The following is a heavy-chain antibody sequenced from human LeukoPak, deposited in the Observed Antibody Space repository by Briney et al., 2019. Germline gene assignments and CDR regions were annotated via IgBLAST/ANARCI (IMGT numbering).Heavy chain of an antibody. CDR3: ARDLFYDSSGYYASDS. Sequence: PGGSLRLSCAASGFTFSTYWMHWVRQAPGKGLVWVSRTNNDGSSTVYADSVKGRFTISRDNAKNTLYLQMSSLRAEDTAVYYCARDLFYDSSGYYASDSWGQGTLVTVSS. J-gene: IGHJ4*02. CDR1: GFTFSTYW. D-gene: IGHD3-22*01. V-gene: IGHV3-74*01. CDR2: TNNDGSST.